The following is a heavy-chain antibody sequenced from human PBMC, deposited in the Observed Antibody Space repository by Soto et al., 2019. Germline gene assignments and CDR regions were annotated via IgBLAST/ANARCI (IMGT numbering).Heavy chain of an antibody. CDR2: ISHSGST. V-gene: IGHV4-30-2*02. D-gene: IGHD3-9*01. CDR3: VGTRDYDILTRFDY. CDR1: GGSISSGGYS. Sequence: PSETLSLTCAVSGGSISSGGYSWSWIRQPPGKGLEWIGYISHSGSTYYNPSLKGRVTISVDRSKNQFSLKLSSVTAADTAVYYCVGTRDYDILTRFDYWGQGTLVTVSS. J-gene: IGHJ4*02.